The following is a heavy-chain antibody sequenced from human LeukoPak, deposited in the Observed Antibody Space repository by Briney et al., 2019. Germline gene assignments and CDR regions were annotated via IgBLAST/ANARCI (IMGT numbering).Heavy chain of an antibody. CDR1: GFTFYNYD. D-gene: IGHD4-23*01. V-gene: IGHV3-13*01. CDR2: IGTGTDT. CDR3: ARDRRADYGRNDDAVDI. J-gene: IGHJ3*02. Sequence: TGGSLRLSCAASGFTFYNYDMHWVRQAPGKGLEWVSHIGTGTDTHYSGSVRGRFTISRENAKNSLYLHMNSLRAGDTAIYYCARDRRADYGRNDDAVDIWGQGTMVTV.